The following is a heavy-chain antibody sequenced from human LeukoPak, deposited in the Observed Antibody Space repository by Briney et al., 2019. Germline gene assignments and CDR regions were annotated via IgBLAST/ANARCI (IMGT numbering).Heavy chain of an antibody. CDR2: IGSSGSTI. V-gene: IGHV3-48*03. Sequence: PGGSLRLSCAASGFTFSSYEMNWVRQAPGKGLEWLSYIGSSGSTIYYADSVKGRFTISRDNAKNSLYLQMNSLRAEGTAVYYCARAEWELRYWGQGTLVTVSS. CDR1: GFTFSSYE. D-gene: IGHD1-26*01. J-gene: IGHJ4*02. CDR3: ARAEWELRY.